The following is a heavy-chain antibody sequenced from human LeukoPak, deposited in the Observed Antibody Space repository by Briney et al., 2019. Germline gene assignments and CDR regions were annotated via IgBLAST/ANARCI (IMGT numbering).Heavy chain of an antibody. V-gene: IGHV3-23*01. Sequence: SKYYADSVKGRFTISRDNSKNTLYLQMNSLRAEDTAVYYCAKEPLYYYDTTAYFDYWGQGTLVTVSS. CDR3: AKEPLYYYDTTAYFDY. J-gene: IGHJ4*02. CDR2: SK. D-gene: IGHD3-22*01.